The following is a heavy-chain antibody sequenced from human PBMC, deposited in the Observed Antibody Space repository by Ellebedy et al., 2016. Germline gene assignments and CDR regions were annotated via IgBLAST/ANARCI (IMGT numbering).Heavy chain of an antibody. V-gene: IGHV1-3*01. Sequence: KFQGRVTITRDTSASTAYMELSSLRSEDTAVYYCARRGSYCGGDCYSDAFDIWGQGTMVTVSS. D-gene: IGHD2-21*01. J-gene: IGHJ3*02. CDR3: ARRGSYCGGDCYSDAFDI.